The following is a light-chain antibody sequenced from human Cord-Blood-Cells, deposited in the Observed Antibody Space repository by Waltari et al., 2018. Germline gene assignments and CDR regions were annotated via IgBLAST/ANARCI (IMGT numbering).Light chain of an antibody. J-gene: IGKJ4*01. V-gene: IGKV3-15*01. CDR1: QSVSSN. Sequence: DIVMTQSPATLYVSSGERAIPPCTACQSVSSNLAWYQQKPGQAPRLLIYGAFTRATGIPARFSGSGSWTEFTLTISSLQSEDFAVYYCQQYNNWPLTFGGGTKVEIK. CDR2: GAF. CDR3: QQYNNWPLT.